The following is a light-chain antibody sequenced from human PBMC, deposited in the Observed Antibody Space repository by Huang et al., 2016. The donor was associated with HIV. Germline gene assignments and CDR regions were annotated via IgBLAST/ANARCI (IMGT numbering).Light chain of an antibody. CDR2: TTS. V-gene: IGKV1-39*01. CDR1: QRISKY. Sequence: DIQMTQSPSSLSASVGDRVTITCRASQRISKYLNCYKQKPGKAPNRLSYTTSNLQSGVPSRFSGSGSGTVFTLTISSLQPEDFATYYCQQSYSNPYTFGLGTKVEIK. J-gene: IGKJ2*01. CDR3: QQSYSNPYT.